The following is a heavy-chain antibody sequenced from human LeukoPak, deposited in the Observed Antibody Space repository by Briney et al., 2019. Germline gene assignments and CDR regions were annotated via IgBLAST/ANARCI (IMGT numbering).Heavy chain of an antibody. CDR1: GFTFSSYA. CDR3: AKLTSTVDAYCGGDCYLLDY. D-gene: IGHD2-21*02. J-gene: IGHJ4*02. V-gene: IGHV3-23*01. Sequence: GGSLRLSCAASGFTFSSYAMSWVRQAPGKGLEWVSAISGSGGSTYYADSVKGRFTISRDNSKNTLYLQMNSLRAEDTAVYYCAKLTSTVDAYCGGDCYLLDYWGQGTLVTVSS. CDR2: ISGSGGST.